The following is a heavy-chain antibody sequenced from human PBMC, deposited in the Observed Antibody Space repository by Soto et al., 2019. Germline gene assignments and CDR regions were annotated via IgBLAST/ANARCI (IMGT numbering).Heavy chain of an antibody. D-gene: IGHD4-17*01. CDR1: GGSISSGGYS. J-gene: IGHJ4*02. CDR3: ARQRTTVVTQAYFDH. V-gene: IGHV4-30-2*03. CDR2: IYYSGRS. Sequence: SETLSLTCAVSGGSISSGGYSWSWIRQPPGKGLEWIGYIYYSGRSYYNPSLKSRVTMSVDTSKNQFSLTLNSVTAADAAVYYCARQRTTVVTQAYFDHWGQGTLVTGSS.